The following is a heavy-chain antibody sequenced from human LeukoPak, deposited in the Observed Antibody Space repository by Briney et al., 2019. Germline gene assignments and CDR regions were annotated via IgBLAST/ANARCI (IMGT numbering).Heavy chain of an antibody. CDR1: GFTFSSYS. CDR2: ISSSSSTI. D-gene: IGHD6-13*01. CDR3: ARDCIAAAGTVDY. J-gene: IGHJ4*02. V-gene: IGHV3-48*04. Sequence: GGSLRLSCAASGFTFSSYSMNWVRQAPGKGLEWVSYISSSSSTIYYADSVKGRFTISRDNAKNSLYLQMNSLRAEDTAVYYCARDCIAAAGTVDYWGQGTLVTVSS.